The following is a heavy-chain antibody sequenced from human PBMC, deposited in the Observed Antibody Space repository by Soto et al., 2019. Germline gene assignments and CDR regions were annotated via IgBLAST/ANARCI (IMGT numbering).Heavy chain of an antibody. CDR2: ISYDGTTQ. D-gene: IGHD6-19*01. V-gene: IGHV3-30-3*01. CDR1: GFTFSSYA. CDR3: ARKNSGWSYYFDY. Sequence: PGGSLRLSCAASGFTFSSYAMHWVRQAPGKGLEWVAVISYDGTTQYYADSMKGRFTISRDNSKNTLYLQMHTLRAGDTAVYYCARKNSGWSYYFDYWGLGTLVTVSS. J-gene: IGHJ4*02.